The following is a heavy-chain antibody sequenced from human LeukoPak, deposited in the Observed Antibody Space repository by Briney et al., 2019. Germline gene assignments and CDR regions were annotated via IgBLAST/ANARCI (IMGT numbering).Heavy chain of an antibody. V-gene: IGHV1-69*13. CDR3: AREGYSYYFDY. CDR2: IIPIFGTA. J-gene: IGHJ4*02. Sequence: ASVTVSCTASGGTFSSYAISWVRQAPGQGLEWMGGIIPIFGTANYAQKFQGRVTITADESTSTAYMELSSLRSEDTAVYYCAREGYSYYFDYWGQGTLVTVSS. CDR1: GGTFSSYA. D-gene: IGHD1-1*01.